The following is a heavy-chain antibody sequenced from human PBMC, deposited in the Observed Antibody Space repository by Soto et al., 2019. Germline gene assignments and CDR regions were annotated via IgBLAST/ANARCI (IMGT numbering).Heavy chain of an antibody. J-gene: IGHJ6*03. CDR3: TSRDCSRTSCYMNYYYMDV. Sequence: EVQLVESGGGLVKPGGSLRLSCAASGFTFSNAWMSWFRQAPGKGLEWVGRIKRESDGETTDYAAPVKGRFTISRDDSKNTLYLQMSSVKNEDTAVYYCTSRDCSRTSCYMNYYYMDVWGKGTTVTVSS. CDR1: GFTFSNAW. D-gene: IGHD2-2*02. CDR2: IKRESDGETT. V-gene: IGHV3-15*01.